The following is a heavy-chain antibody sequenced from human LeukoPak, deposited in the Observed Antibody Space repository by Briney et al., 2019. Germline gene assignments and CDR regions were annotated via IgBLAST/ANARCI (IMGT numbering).Heavy chain of an antibody. J-gene: IGHJ4*02. CDR3: ARIPXXXXXXYFDY. D-gene: IGHD2-21*01. V-gene: IGHV3-48*04. Sequence: GGSLRLSCAASGFTFSSYSMNWVRQAPGKGLEWVSYISSSSSTXYYADSVKGRFTISRDNAKNSLYLQMNSLRAEDTAVYYCARIPXXXXXXYFDYWGQGTLVTVSS. CDR2: ISSSSSTX. CDR1: GFTFSSYS.